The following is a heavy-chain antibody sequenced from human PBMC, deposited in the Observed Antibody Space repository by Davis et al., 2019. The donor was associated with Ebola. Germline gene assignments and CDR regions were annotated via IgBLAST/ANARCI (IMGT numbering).Heavy chain of an antibody. V-gene: IGHV5-51*01. D-gene: IGHD4-23*01. Sequence: ESLKISCKGSGYNFPNYWIALVRQIPGKSLEWMGVIYPTDSDTRYSPSFQGQVTISADKSINTAYLQWSSLKASDTAMYYCARPYGGNAYFDYWGQGTLVTVSS. CDR2: IYPTDSDT. CDR3: ARPYGGNAYFDY. J-gene: IGHJ4*02. CDR1: GYNFPNYW.